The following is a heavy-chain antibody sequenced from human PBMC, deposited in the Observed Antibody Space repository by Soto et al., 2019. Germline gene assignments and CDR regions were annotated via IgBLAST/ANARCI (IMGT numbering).Heavy chain of an antibody. D-gene: IGHD6-13*01. CDR2: IIPIFGTA. V-gene: IGHV1-69*01. J-gene: IGHJ6*02. CDR1: GGTFSSYA. Sequence: QVQLVQSGAEVKKPGSSVKVSCKASGGTFSSYAISWVRQAPGQGLEWMGGIIPIFGTANYAQKFQGRVTSTADESTSTAYMELSSLRSEDTAVYYCARDLYSSSWYGSYYYYGMDVWGQGTTVTVSS. CDR3: ARDLYSSSWYGSYYYYGMDV.